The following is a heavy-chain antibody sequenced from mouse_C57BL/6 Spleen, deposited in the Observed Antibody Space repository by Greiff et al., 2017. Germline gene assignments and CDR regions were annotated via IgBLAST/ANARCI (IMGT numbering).Heavy chain of an antibody. J-gene: IGHJ3*01. CDR1: GYTFTSYW. D-gene: IGHD2-1*01. CDR2: IDPSDSYT. V-gene: IGHV1-59*01. CDR3: ARRGYYGNYEAWFAY. Sequence: QVQLQQPGAELVRPGTSVKLSCKASGYTFTSYWMPWVKQRPGQGLEWIGVIDPSDSYTNYNQKFKGKATLTVDTSSSTAYMQLSSLTSEDSAVYYCARRGYYGNYEAWFAYWGQGTLVTVSA.